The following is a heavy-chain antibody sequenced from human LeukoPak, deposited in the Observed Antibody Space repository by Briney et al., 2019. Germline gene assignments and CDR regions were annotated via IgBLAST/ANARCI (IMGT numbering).Heavy chain of an antibody. CDR3: ARDGSTYYDFWSGYYQFDY. Sequence: ASVKVSCKASGYTFASYYMHWVRQAPGQGLEWMGIINPSGGSTSYAQKFQGRVTMTRDMSTSTVYMELSSLRSEDTAVYYCARDGSTYYDFWSGYYQFDYWGQGTLVTVSS. D-gene: IGHD3-3*01. V-gene: IGHV1-46*01. J-gene: IGHJ4*02. CDR2: INPSGGST. CDR1: GYTFASYY.